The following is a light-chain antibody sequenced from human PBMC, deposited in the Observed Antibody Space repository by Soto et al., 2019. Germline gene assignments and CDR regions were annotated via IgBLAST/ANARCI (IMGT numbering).Light chain of an antibody. V-gene: IGKV4-1*01. Sequence: DIVMTQSPDSLAVSLGERATIKCKSSQTVLSSSNNRNYLVWYQQKSGQSPKLLIYWSSTRASGAPDRFTGSGSGTDFALTISNIQAEDVGIYFCHQHYDLPTFGQGTRLE. J-gene: IGKJ5*01. CDR1: QTVLSSSNNRNY. CDR3: HQHYDLPT. CDR2: WSS.